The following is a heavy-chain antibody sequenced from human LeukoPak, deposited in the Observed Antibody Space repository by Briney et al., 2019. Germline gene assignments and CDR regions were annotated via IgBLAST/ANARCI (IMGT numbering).Heavy chain of an antibody. CDR3: ARDNVDTAMVNWFDP. J-gene: IGHJ5*02. V-gene: IGHV1-69*05. CDR2: IIPIFGTA. D-gene: IGHD5-18*01. CDR1: GGTFSSYA. Sequence: GSSVKVSCKASGGTFSSYAISWVLQAPGQGLEWMGRIIPIFGTANYAQKFQGRVTITTDESTSTAYMELSSLRSEDTAVYYCARDNVDTAMVNWFDPWGQGTLVTVSS.